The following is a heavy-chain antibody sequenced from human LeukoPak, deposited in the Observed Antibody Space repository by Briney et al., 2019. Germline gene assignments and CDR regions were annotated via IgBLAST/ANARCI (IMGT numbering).Heavy chain of an antibody. CDR2: IYSGGST. V-gene: IGHV3-66*01. D-gene: IGHD5-12*01. J-gene: IGHJ4*02. Sequence: PGGSLRLSCAASGFIFSSNYMSWVRQAPGKGLEWVSVIYSGGSTYYADSVKGRFTISRDSSKNTLYLQMNSLRAEDTAVYYCARITYSASYYFDYWGQGTLVTVSS. CDR1: GFIFSSNY. CDR3: ARITYSASYYFDY.